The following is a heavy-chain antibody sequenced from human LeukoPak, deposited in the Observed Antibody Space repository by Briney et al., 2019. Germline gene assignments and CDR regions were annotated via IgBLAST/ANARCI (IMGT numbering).Heavy chain of an antibody. J-gene: IGHJ4*02. V-gene: IGHV4-30-4*01. CDR1: GGSISSGDYY. D-gene: IGHD3-22*01. CDR3: AREPVYYYDSSGYYPPVGY. CDR2: IYYSGST. Sequence: SETLSLTCTVSGGSISSGDYYWSWIRQPPGKGLEWIGYIYYSGSTYYNPSLKSRVTISVDTSKNQFSLKLSSVTAADTAVYYCAREPVYYYDSSGYYPPVGYWGQGTLVTVSS.